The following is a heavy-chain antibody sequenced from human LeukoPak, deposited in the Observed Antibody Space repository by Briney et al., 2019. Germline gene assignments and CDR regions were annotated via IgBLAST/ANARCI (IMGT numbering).Heavy chain of an antibody. Sequence: GASVKVSCKASGYTFTGYYMHWVRQAPGQGLEWMGWINPNSGGTNYAQKFQGRVTMTRDTSISTAYMELSRLRSDDTAVYYCARDPLAGVATNWFDPWGQGTLVTVSS. J-gene: IGHJ5*02. CDR2: INPNSGGT. CDR3: ARDPLAGVATNWFDP. V-gene: IGHV1-2*02. CDR1: GYTFTGYY. D-gene: IGHD5-12*01.